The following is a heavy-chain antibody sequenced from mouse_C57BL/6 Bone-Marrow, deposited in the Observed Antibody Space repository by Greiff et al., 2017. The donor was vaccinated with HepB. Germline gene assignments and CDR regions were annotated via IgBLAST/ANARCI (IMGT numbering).Heavy chain of an antibody. V-gene: IGHV1-55*01. Sequence: VKLMESGAELAKPGASVKLSCKASGYTFTSYWMHWVKQRPGQGLEWIGDIYPGSGSTNYNEKFKSKATLTVDTSSSTAYMQLSSLTSEDSAVYYCARFDGYPRWYFDVWGTGTTVTVSS. CDR2: IYPGSGST. CDR1: GYTFTSYW. J-gene: IGHJ1*03. D-gene: IGHD2-3*01. CDR3: ARFDGYPRWYFDV.